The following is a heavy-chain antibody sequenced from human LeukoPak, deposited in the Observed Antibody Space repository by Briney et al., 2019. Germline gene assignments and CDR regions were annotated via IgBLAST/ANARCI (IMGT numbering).Heavy chain of an antibody. CDR2: SNPNSGGT. CDR1: GYTFTGYY. CDR3: ASPYSSSWYSYFQH. D-gene: IGHD6-13*01. J-gene: IGHJ1*01. V-gene: IGHV1-2*02. Sequence: SVTDSCMASGYTFTGYYMHWVRQAPGQGREWMGCSNPNSGGTNYAQKFQGRVTMTRDTSISTAYMELSRLRSDDTAVYYCASPYSSSWYSYFQHWGQGTLVTVSS.